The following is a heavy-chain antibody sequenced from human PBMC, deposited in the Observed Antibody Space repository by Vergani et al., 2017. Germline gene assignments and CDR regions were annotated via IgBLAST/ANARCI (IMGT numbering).Heavy chain of an antibody. CDR2: IKQDGSEK. J-gene: IGHJ6*02. CDR1: GFTFSSYW. CDR3: VYYFGARSYSHYYYYGMDV. Sequence: EVQLVESGGGLVQPGGSLRLSCAASGFTFSSYWMSWVRQAPGKGLEWVANIKQDGSEKYYVDSVKGRFTISRDNAKNSLYLQMNSLRAEDTAVYYCVYYFGARSYSHYYYYGMDVWGQGTTVTVSS. V-gene: IGHV3-7*01. D-gene: IGHD3-10*01.